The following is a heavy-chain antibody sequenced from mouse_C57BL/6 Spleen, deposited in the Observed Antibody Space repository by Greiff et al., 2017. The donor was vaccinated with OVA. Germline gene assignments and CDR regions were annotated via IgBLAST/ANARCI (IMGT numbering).Heavy chain of an antibody. CDR1: GFTFSSYA. CDR2: ISDGGSYT. V-gene: IGHV5-4*01. CDR3: ARGGDRAWFAY. D-gene: IGHD3-3*01. J-gene: IGHJ3*01. Sequence: EVQRVESGGGLVKPGGSLKLSCAASGFTFSSYAMSWVRQTPEKRLEWVATISDGGSYTYYPDNVKGRFTISRDNAKNNLYLQRSHLKSEDTAMYYCARGGDRAWFAYWGQGTLVTVSA.